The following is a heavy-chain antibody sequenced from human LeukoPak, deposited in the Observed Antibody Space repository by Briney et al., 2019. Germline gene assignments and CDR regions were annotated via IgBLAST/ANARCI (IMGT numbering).Heavy chain of an antibody. D-gene: IGHD2-15*01. CDR2: IYYSGST. CDR1: GGSFSGYY. Sequence: SETLSLTCAVYGGSFSGYYWSWIRQPPGKGLEWIGSIYYSGSTYYNSSLKSRVTISVDTSKNQFSLKLSSVTAADTAVYYCARDLSGCSGGSCSHHIWGQGTMVTVSS. V-gene: IGHV4-34*01. J-gene: IGHJ3*02. CDR3: ARDLSGCSGGSCSHHI.